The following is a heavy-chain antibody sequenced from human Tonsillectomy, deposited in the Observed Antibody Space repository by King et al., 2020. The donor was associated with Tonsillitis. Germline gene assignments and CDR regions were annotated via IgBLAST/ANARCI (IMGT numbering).Heavy chain of an antibody. CDR2: ISGSGGRT. CDR1: GFTFSDYT. Sequence: VQLVESGGGLVQPGGSLRLSCAASGFTFSDYTMNWVRQAPGKGLERVSAISGSGGRTFYGDSVKDRFTLSRDNYKNTLYLQMTSLRAEDTAIYYCAKGMDDYGDPMCDSWGQGTLVTVPS. J-gene: IGHJ4*02. CDR3: AKGMDDYGDPMCDS. D-gene: IGHD4-17*01. V-gene: IGHV3-23*04.